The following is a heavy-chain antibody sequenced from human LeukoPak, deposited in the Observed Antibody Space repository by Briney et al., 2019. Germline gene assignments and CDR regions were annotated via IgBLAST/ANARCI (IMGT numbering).Heavy chain of an antibody. J-gene: IGHJ4*02. CDR3: ARDYFGYCSSTSCKWIDY. V-gene: IGHV3-33*01. CDR2: IWYDGSNK. D-gene: IGHD2-2*03. Sequence: GRSLRLSCAASGFTFSSYGMHWVRQAPGKGLEWVAVIWYDGSNKYYADSVKGRFTISRDNSKNTLYLQMNSLRAEDTAVYYCARDYFGYCSSTSCKWIDYWGQGTLVTVSS. CDR1: GFTFSSYG.